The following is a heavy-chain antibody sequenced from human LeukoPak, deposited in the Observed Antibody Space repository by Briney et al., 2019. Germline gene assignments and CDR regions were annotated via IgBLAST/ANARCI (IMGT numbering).Heavy chain of an antibody. V-gene: IGHV4-39*01. CDR2: IYYSGNT. CDR1: GGSISSGGYC. J-gene: IGHJ3*01. Sequence: PSETLSLTCTVSGGSISSGGYCWYWIRQHPGKGLEWIGYIYYSGNTYYNPSLKSRVTISVDTSKNQFSLKLTSVTAADTAVYYCAHFKGGSFDFWGQGTMVTVSS. CDR3: AHFKGGSFDF. D-gene: IGHD1-26*01.